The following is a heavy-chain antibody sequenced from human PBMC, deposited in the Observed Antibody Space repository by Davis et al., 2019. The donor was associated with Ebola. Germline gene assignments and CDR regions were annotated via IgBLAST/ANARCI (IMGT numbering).Heavy chain of an antibody. J-gene: IGHJ6*02. D-gene: IGHD3-3*01. V-gene: IGHV3-11*04. Sequence: GGSLRLSCAASGFTFSVYYMSWIRQAPGKGLEWVSYISSSSSTIYYADSVKGRFTISRDNAKNSLYLQMNSLRDEDTAVYYCARTLRFLEWLSLTPFYYGMDVWGQGTTVTVSS. CDR3: ARTLRFLEWLSLTPFYYGMDV. CDR1: GFTFSVYY. CDR2: ISSSSSTI.